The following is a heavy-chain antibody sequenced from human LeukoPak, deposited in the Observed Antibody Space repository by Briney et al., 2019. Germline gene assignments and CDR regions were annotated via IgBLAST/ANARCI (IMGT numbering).Heavy chain of an antibody. Sequence: SETLSLTCTVSGGSITNYYWSWIRQPPGEGLEWIGYVYASGATNSNPSLKSRVTISVDTSKNQFSLKPSSLPAADTAVYYCARHGKGVTYFYTFDIWGQGTVVAVSS. V-gene: IGHV4-59*08. CDR3: ARHGKGVTYFYTFDI. D-gene: IGHD2/OR15-2a*01. CDR1: GGSITNYY. CDR2: VYASGAT. J-gene: IGHJ3*02.